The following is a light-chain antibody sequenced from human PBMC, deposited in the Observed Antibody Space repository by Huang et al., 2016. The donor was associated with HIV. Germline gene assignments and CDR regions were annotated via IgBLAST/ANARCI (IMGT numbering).Light chain of an antibody. CDR1: QTVGNW. J-gene: IGKJ1*01. Sequence: DIQMTQSPSTLSASVGDRVIITCRASQTVGNWLAWYQQKPGKAPNLVSYRTSRLESGVPSRFSASGSGTEFNLTISDLQRDDFARYYCQQYSAYPWTFAQGTTVEIK. CDR3: QQYSAYPWT. V-gene: IGKV1-5*03. CDR2: RTS.